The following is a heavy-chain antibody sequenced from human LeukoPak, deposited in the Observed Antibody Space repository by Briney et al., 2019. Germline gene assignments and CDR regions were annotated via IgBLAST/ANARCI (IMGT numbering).Heavy chain of an antibody. J-gene: IGHJ4*02. CDR1: GFTFSSYG. Sequence: GGSLRLSCAASGFTFSSYGMHWVRQAPGKGLEWVAFIRYDGSNKYYADFVKGRFTISRDNSKNTLYLQMNSLRAEDTAVYYCAKDHVRFSSSWGFGYWGQGTLVTVSS. CDR3: AKDHVRFSSSWGFGY. D-gene: IGHD6-13*01. CDR2: IRYDGSNK. V-gene: IGHV3-30*02.